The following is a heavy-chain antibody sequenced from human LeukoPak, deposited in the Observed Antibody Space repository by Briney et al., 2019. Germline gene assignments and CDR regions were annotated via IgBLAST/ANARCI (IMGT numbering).Heavy chain of an antibody. CDR1: GGSFSGYY. D-gene: IGHD1-26*01. CDR2: INHSGST. Sequence: SETLSLTSAVYGGSFSGYYWSWIPQRPGKGLEWIVEINHSGSTNYNPSLKSRVTTSVDTSKNQFSLKLSSATAADTAVYYCARGPLYSETTYAYWGQGTLVTVSS. J-gene: IGHJ4*02. CDR3: ARGPLYSETTYAY. V-gene: IGHV4-34*01.